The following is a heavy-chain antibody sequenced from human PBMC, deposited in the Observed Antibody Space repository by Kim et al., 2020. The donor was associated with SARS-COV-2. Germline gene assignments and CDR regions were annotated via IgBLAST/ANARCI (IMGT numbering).Heavy chain of an antibody. CDR3: ARGGRSMVRGVIINLSDY. V-gene: IGHV1-46*01. J-gene: IGHJ4*02. CDR1: GYTFTSYY. CDR2: INPSGGST. Sequence: ASVKVSCKASGYTFTSYYMHWVRQAPGQGLEWMGIINPSGGSTSYAQKFQGRVTMTRDTSTSTVYMELSSLRSEDTAVYYCARGGRSMVRGVIINLSDYWGQGTLVTVSS. D-gene: IGHD3-10*01.